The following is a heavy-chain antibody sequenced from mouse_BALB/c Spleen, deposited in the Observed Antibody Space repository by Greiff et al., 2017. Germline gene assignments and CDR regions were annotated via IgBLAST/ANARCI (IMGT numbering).Heavy chain of an antibody. J-gene: IGHJ4*01. CDR2: IWAGGST. CDR1: GFSLTSYG. Sequence: VQLQQSGPGLVAPSQSLSITCTVSGFSLTSYGVHWVRQPPGKGLEWLGVIWAGGSTNYNSALMSRLSISKDNSKSQVFLKMNSLQTDDTAMYYCASMITTGGYAMDYWGQGTSVTVSS. CDR3: ASMITTGGYAMDY. V-gene: IGHV2-9*02. D-gene: IGHD2-4*01.